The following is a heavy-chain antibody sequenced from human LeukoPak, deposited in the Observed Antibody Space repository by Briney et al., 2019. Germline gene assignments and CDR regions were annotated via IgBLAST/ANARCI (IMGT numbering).Heavy chain of an antibody. CDR3: ARAGRSSPNPGTTPRHYFDY. J-gene: IGHJ4*02. D-gene: IGHD1-1*01. V-gene: IGHV1-46*01. CDR2: TNPSGGST. CDR1: GYTFTSYY. Sequence: ASVKVSCKASGYTFTSYYMHWVRQAPGQGLEWMGITNPSGGSTSYAQKFQGRVTMTRDTSTSTVYMELSSLRSEDTAVYYCARAGRSSPNPGTTPRHYFDYWGQGTLVTVSS.